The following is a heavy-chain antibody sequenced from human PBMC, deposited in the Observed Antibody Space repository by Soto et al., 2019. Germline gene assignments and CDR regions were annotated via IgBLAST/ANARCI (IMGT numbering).Heavy chain of an antibody. CDR2: ISYDGSNK. CDR3: AKSKIGDYLYYYYGMDV. D-gene: IGHD4-17*01. CDR1: GFTFSSYG. J-gene: IGHJ6*02. Sequence: GGSLRLSCAASGFTFSSYGMHWVRQAPGKGLEWVAVISYDGSNKYYADSVKGRFTISRDNSKNTLYLQMNSLRAEDTAVYYCAKSKIGDYLYYYYGMDVWGQGTTVTVSS. V-gene: IGHV3-30*18.